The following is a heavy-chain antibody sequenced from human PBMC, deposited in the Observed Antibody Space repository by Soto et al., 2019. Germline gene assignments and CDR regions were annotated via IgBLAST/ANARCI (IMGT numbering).Heavy chain of an antibody. D-gene: IGHD3-3*01. CDR2: ISPYNGHT. CDR3: ARGGSGYHTGRGFAGAMDV. Sequence: QIQLVQSGGEVKKPGASVNLSCKASGYIFNGYGISWVRQAPGQGLEWMGWISPYNGHTEYSQSLQGRLTVTADTSTPTVYMELRSLRPDDTAVYYCARGGSGYHTGRGFAGAMDVWGQGTTVTVSS. J-gene: IGHJ6*02. V-gene: IGHV1-18*04. CDR1: GYIFNGYG.